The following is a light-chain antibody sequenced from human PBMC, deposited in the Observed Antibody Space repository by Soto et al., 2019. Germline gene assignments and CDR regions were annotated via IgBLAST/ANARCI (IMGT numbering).Light chain of an antibody. CDR2: EVS. J-gene: IGLJ1*01. V-gene: IGLV2-14*01. CDR1: NSDIGSYSH. Sequence: QSVLTQPAAVSGSPGQSITISCTGTNSDIGSYSHVAWYQQYPGKTPKLIIYEVSYRPSGVSHRFSGSKSGITASLTISGLQAEDEADYYCSSFTTNRIYVFGPGTKVTVL. CDR3: SSFTTNRIYV.